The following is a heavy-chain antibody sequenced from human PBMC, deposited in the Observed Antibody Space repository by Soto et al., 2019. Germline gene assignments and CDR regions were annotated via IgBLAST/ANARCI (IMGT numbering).Heavy chain of an antibody. Sequence: GGSLRLSCAASGFTFSSHVMSWVRQAPGKGLEWVSGTGAVTNYADSVKGRFAISRDDSKNTLYLQMNSLRAEDTAVYYCARDRGYGGNPVDAFDIWGQGTMVTVSS. V-gene: IGHV3-23*01. J-gene: IGHJ3*02. CDR1: GFTFSSHV. D-gene: IGHD2-15*01. CDR3: ARDRGYGGNPVDAFDI. CDR2: TGAVT.